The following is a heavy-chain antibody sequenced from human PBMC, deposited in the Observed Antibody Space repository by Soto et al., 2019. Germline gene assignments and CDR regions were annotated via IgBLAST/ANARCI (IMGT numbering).Heavy chain of an antibody. Sequence: QVQLQESGPGLVKPSETLSLTCAVSGASIRSYHWSWIRQPDGKGLEWIGRMQHTGNTNYNPSLNSRVTMSVDTSKNQISLKMTSVTAAYTAVYFCAKDVSSRRWFDPWGQGILVIVSS. CDR3: AKDVSSRRWFDP. CDR1: GASIRSYH. V-gene: IGHV4-4*07. J-gene: IGHJ5*02. D-gene: IGHD3-16*01. CDR2: MQHTGNT.